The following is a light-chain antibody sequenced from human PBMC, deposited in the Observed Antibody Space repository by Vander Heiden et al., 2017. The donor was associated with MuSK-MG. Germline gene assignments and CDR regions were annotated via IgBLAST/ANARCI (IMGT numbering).Light chain of an antibody. Sequence: SVLAHTTSVSGAQGQRVTISCTGTNSNIGAGYDVHWYQQFPGTAPKLLIYGNTNRPSGVPDRFSASKSDTSASLAISGLQADDEADYYCQSYDTALSGALFGGGTKLTVL. CDR3: QSYDTALSGAL. CDR1: NSNIGAGYD. J-gene: IGLJ3*02. CDR2: GNT. V-gene: IGLV1-40*01.